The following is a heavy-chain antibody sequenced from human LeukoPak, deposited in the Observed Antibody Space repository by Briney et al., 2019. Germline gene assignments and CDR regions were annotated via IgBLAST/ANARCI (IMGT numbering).Heavy chain of an antibody. V-gene: IGHV1-2*06. CDR2: INPNSGGT. Sequence: GASVKVSCKASGYTFTGYYIHWVRQAPGQGLEWLGRINPNSGGTNYAQKFQGRVTMTRDTSINTAYMELSSLRSDDTAVCYCARESGDGSGSYDYWGQGTLVTVSS. D-gene: IGHD3-10*01. CDR1: GYTFTGYY. J-gene: IGHJ4*02. CDR3: ARESGDGSGSYDY.